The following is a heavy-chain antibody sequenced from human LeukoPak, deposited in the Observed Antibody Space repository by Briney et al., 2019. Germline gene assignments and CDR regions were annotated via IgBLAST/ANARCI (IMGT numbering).Heavy chain of an antibody. CDR2: INPSGGST. Sequence: GASVKVFCKASGYTFTSYYMHWVRQAPGQGLEWMGIINPSGGSTSYAQKFQGRVTMTRDTSTSTVYMELSSLRSEDTAVYYCAKIVGATNGYFDYWGQGTLVTVSS. V-gene: IGHV1-46*01. CDR3: AKIVGATNGYFDY. CDR1: GYTFTSYY. D-gene: IGHD1-26*01. J-gene: IGHJ4*02.